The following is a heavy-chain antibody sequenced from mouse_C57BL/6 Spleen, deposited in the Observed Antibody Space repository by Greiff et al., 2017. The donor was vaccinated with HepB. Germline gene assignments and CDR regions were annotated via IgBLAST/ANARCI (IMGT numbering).Heavy chain of an antibody. CDR2: INPNNGGT. Sequence: LVEPGASVKMSCKASGYTFTDYNMHWVKQSHGKSLEWIGYINPNNGGTSYNQKFKGKATLTVNKSSSTAYMELRSLTSEDSAVYYCARGNYGYDRLAYWGQGTLVTVSA. CDR3: ARGNYGYDRLAY. J-gene: IGHJ3*01. V-gene: IGHV1-22*01. CDR1: GYTFTDYN. D-gene: IGHD2-2*01.